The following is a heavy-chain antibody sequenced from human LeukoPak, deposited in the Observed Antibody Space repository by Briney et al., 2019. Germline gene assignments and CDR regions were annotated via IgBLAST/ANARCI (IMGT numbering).Heavy chain of an antibody. Sequence: PSETLSLTCTVSGGSISSYYWSWIRQPAGKGLEWIGRIYTSGSTNYNPSLKSRVTTSVDTSKNQFSLKLSSVTAADTAVYYCARGPMLYYDFWSGPNAFDIWGQGTMVTVSS. J-gene: IGHJ3*02. D-gene: IGHD3-3*01. CDR1: GGSISSYY. CDR3: ARGPMLYYDFWSGPNAFDI. CDR2: IYTSGST. V-gene: IGHV4-4*07.